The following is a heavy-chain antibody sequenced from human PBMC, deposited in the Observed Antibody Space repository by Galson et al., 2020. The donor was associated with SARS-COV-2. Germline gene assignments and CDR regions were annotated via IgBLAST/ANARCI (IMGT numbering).Heavy chain of an antibody. CDR2: IHHSGTT. Sequence: SESLSLTCAVSGYSINSDFYWSWIRQPPGKGQGWSGSIHHSGTTYQNPSLKSRVTISLDTSKNQFSLNLISVTAADTAVYYCARPSSCGYLSVWYFDLWGRGTLVTVSS. CDR1: GYSINSDFY. D-gene: IGHD3-22*01. CDR3: ARPSSCGYLSVWYFDL. V-gene: IGHV4-38-2*01. J-gene: IGHJ2*01.